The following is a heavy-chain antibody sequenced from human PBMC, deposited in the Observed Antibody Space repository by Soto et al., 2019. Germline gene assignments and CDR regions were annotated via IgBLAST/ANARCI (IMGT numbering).Heavy chain of an antibody. J-gene: IGHJ4*02. CDR3: ARASLPFGYRPLDY. Sequence: PSETLSLTCEVYGGSFSGYYWSWIRQPPGKGLEWIGEINHSGSTNYNPSLKSRVTISVDTSKNQFSLKLSSVTAADTAVYYCARASLPFGYRPLDYWGQGTLVTVSS. CDR2: INHSGST. CDR1: GGSFSGYY. D-gene: IGHD3-16*01. V-gene: IGHV4-34*01.